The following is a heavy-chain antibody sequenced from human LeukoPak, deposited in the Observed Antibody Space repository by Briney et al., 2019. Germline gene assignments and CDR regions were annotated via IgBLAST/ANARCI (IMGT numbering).Heavy chain of an antibody. Sequence: SETLSLTCTVSGGSISSGGYYWSWIRQHPGKGLEWIGYIYYSGSTYYNPSLKSRVTISVDTSKNQFSLKLSSVTAADTAVYYCARGPWYYFDHWGQGTLVTVSS. V-gene: IGHV4-31*03. CDR1: GGSISSGGYY. J-gene: IGHJ4*02. CDR2: IYYSGST. CDR3: ARGPWYYFDH.